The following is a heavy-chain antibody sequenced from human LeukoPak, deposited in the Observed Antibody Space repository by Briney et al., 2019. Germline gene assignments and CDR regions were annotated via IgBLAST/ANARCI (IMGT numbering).Heavy chain of an antibody. CDR2: ISSSGSTI. CDR1: GFTFSSYE. D-gene: IGHD3-10*02. J-gene: IGHJ6*04. V-gene: IGHV3-48*03. Sequence: PSGGSLRLSCAASGFTFSSYEMNWVRQAPGKGLEWVSYISSSGSTIYYADSVKGRFTISRDNAKNSLYLQMNSLRAEDTAVYYCAELGMTMIGGVWGKGTTVTISS. CDR3: AELGMTMIGGV.